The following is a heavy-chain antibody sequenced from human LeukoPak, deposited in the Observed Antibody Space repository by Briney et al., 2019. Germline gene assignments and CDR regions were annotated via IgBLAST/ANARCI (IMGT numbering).Heavy chain of an antibody. CDR3: ARHGDFTARYIDY. CDR2: IFYSGST. Sequence: SDTLSLTCTVSGGSISSSDDYWGWVCQPPGKGLEWIGSIFYSGSTDYNPSLKSRVTICVDTSKSQCSLKLSSVTVADTAVFYCARHGDFTARYIDYWGQGTLVTVSS. D-gene: IGHD3-3*01. V-gene: IGHV4-39*01. J-gene: IGHJ4*02. CDR1: GGSISSSDDY.